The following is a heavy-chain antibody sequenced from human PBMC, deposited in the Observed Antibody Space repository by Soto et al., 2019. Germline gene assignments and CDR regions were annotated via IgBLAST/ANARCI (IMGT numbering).Heavy chain of an antibody. CDR1: GGSISSSSYY. Sequence: SETLSLTCTVSGGSISSSSYYWGRIRQPPGKGLEWIGSIYYSGSTYYNPSLKSRVTISVDTSKNQFSLKLSSVTAADTAVYYCARTIDYYDFWSGYYTPDYYYYGMDVWGQGTTVTVSS. D-gene: IGHD3-3*01. V-gene: IGHV4-39*01. CDR3: ARTIDYYDFWSGYYTPDYYYYGMDV. CDR2: IYYSGST. J-gene: IGHJ6*02.